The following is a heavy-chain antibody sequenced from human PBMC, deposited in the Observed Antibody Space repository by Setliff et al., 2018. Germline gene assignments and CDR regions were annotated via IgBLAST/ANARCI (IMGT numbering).Heavy chain of an antibody. CDR2: INPNSGAT. D-gene: IGHD6-25*01. Sequence: APVKVSCKTSGYPFTDYYIHWVRQAPGQGLEWMGRINPNSGATNFAQKFQGRVTMTRDTSISTAYMDLSRLRSDDTAVYYCARDLYNSGSDYWGQGTLVTVSS. J-gene: IGHJ4*02. V-gene: IGHV1-2*06. CDR1: GYPFTDYY. CDR3: ARDLYNSGSDY.